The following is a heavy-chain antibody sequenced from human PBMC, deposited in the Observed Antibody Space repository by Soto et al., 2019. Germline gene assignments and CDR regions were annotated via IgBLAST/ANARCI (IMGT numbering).Heavy chain of an antibody. D-gene: IGHD6-13*01. CDR3: ARLAYSSRGGQFFDY. Sequence: QVQLQESGPGLVEPSQTLSLTCNVSGDSISSGGYHWSWIRQHPGKGLEWIVYIYYSGDTNYKPSLKSRVAISVHTSKKQFSLNLSSATAADTAVYYCARLAYSSRGGQFFDYWGQGVLVTVSS. CDR2: IYYSGDT. CDR1: GDSISSGGYH. V-gene: IGHV4-31*03. J-gene: IGHJ4*02.